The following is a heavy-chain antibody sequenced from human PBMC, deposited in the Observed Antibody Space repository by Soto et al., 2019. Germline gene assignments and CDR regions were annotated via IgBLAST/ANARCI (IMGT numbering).Heavy chain of an antibody. CDR1: GYTFTSYG. CDR2: ISAYNGNT. Sequence: GASVKVSCKASGYTFTSYGISWVRQAPGQGLEWMGWISAYNGNTNYAQKLQGRFTISRDNSKNTLYLQMNSLRAEDTAVYYCARDLSVRSSSWVDYWGQGTLVTVSS. CDR3: ARDLSVRSSSWVDY. D-gene: IGHD6-13*01. V-gene: IGHV1-18*01. J-gene: IGHJ4*02.